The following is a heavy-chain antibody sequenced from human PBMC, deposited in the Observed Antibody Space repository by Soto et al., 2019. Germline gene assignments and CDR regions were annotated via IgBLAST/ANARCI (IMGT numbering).Heavy chain of an antibody. D-gene: IGHD6-13*01. J-gene: IGHJ4*02. V-gene: IGHV4-31*03. CDR1: GGSISSGGYY. CDR2: IYYSGST. CDR3: ARGAREDSSSWYYFDY. Sequence: SETLSLTCTVSGGSISSGGYYWSWIRQHPGKGLEWIGYIYYSGSTYYNPSLKSRVTISVDTSKNQFSLKLSSVTAADTAVYYCARGAREDSSSWYYFDYWGQGTLVTVSS.